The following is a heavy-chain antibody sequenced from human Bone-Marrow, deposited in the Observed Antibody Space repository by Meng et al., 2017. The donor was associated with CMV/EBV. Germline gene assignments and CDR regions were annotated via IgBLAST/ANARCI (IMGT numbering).Heavy chain of an antibody. CDR3: ARVRIFGVVTPVDV. D-gene: IGHD3-3*01. V-gene: IGHV1-8*01. J-gene: IGHJ6*02. CDR2: MNPNSGNT. Sequence: ASVKVSCKASGYTFISYDINWVRQATGQGLEWMGWMNPNSGNTGYAQKFQGRVTMTRNTSISTAYMELSSLRSEDTAVYYCARVRIFGVVTPVDVWGQGTTVTVSS. CDR1: GYTFISYD.